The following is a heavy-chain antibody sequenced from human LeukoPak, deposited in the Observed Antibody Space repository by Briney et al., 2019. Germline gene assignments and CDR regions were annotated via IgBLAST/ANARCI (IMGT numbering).Heavy chain of an antibody. J-gene: IGHJ4*02. D-gene: IGHD3-22*01. CDR2: INSDGSFT. V-gene: IGHV3-74*01. CDR3: ARDPNYDSSGYPFDY. Sequence: GGSLRLSCAASGFTFSRYWMHWVRQAPGKGLVWVSRINSDGSFTTYADPVEGRFTISRDNAKNTLYLQMNSLRADDTAVYYCARDPNYDSSGYPFDYWGQGTLVTVSS. CDR1: GFTFSRYW.